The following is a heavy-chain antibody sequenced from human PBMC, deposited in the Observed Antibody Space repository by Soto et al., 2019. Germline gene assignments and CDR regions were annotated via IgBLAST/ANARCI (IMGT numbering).Heavy chain of an antibody. D-gene: IGHD1-26*01. CDR1: GFNFGDYA. CDR2: LNWNSVTP. Sequence: GGSPRLSCAASGFNFGDYAMHWVRQTPGQGLEWVSGLNWNSVTPGYGDSVKGRFSISRDNGKYALYLQMTSLRPEDTALYYCVKDISGAYSGPNYDAWGQGTLVTVSS. J-gene: IGHJ4*02. V-gene: IGHV3-9*01. CDR3: VKDISGAYSGPNYDA.